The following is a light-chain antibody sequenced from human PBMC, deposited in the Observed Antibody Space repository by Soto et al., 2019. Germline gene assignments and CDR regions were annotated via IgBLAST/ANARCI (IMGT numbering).Light chain of an antibody. CDR3: NSFTSATITTPHV. V-gene: IGLV2-14*01. J-gene: IGLJ1*01. Sequence: QSALTQPASGSGAPGQSSTSSCTGTSSDVVAYNYVSWYQQHPGKAPKLIFYDVSNRPSGVSDRFSGSKSGNTPSLTVSGLQAADECDYYCNSFTSATITTPHVFGTGTKLTVL. CDR2: DVS. CDR1: SSDVVAYNY.